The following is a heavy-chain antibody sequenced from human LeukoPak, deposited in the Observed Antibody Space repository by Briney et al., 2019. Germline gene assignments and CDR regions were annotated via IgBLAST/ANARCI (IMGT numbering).Heavy chain of an antibody. CDR1: GGSISSSSYY. J-gene: IGHJ4*02. D-gene: IGHD1-1*01. Sequence: PSETLSLTCTVSGGSISSSSYYWGWIRQPPWKGLEWIGSIYYSGDNSGDTYYNPSLKSRVSISVDTSKNQFSLKLSSVTAADTAVYYCAANSPSNWKAHDYWGQGTLVTVSS. CDR2: IYYSGDNSGDT. CDR3: AANSPSNWKAHDY. V-gene: IGHV4-39*01.